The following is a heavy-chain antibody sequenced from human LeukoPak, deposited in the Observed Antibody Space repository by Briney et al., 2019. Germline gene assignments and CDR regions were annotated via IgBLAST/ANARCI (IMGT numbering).Heavy chain of an antibody. J-gene: IGHJ4*02. CDR1: GFTFSSYW. CDR3: AKDRIRYFDWLLWDY. V-gene: IGHV3-74*01. CDR2: INSDGSST. Sequence: GGSLRLSCAASGFTFSSYWMPWVRQAPGKGLVWVSRINSDGSSTSYADSVKGRFTISRDNAKNTLYLQMNSLRAEDTAVYYCAKDRIRYFDWLLWDYWGQGTLVTVSS. D-gene: IGHD3-9*01.